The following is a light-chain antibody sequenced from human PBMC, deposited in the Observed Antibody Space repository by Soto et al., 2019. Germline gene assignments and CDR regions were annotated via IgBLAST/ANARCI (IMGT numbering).Light chain of an antibody. V-gene: IGKV3-11*01. CDR3: HQRSNWPPT. CDR1: QSVSSN. J-gene: IGKJ4*01. Sequence: ENVFTQSPATLSLSPGERATLSCRASQSVSSNLAWYQQKPGQAPRLLIYDASKRATGIPARFSGSGSGTDFTLTISSLQPEDFAVYYCHQRSNWPPTFGGGTNV. CDR2: DAS.